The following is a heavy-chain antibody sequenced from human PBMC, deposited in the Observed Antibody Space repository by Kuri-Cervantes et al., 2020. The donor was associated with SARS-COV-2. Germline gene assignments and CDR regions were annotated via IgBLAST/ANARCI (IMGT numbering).Heavy chain of an antibody. J-gene: IGHJ4*02. CDR2: IYWDDDK. CDR1: GFSLSTSGVG. Sequence: SGPTLLKPTQTLTLTCTFSGFSLSTSGVGVGWIRQPPGKALEWLALIYWDDDKRYSPSLKSRLTITKDTSKNQVVLTMTNMDPVDTATYYCAHRRDNGYGDYFDYWGQGTLVTVSS. V-gene: IGHV2-5*02. CDR3: AHRRDNGYGDYFDY. D-gene: IGHD4-17*01.